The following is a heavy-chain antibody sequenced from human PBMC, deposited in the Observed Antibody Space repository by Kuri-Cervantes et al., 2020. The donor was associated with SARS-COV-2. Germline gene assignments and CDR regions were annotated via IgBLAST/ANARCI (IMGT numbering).Heavy chain of an antibody. CDR3: ARGVEMATINDPFDY. D-gene: IGHD5-24*01. V-gene: IGHV1-69*13. J-gene: IGHJ4*02. CDR1: GGTFSSYA. CDR2: IIPIFGTA. Sequence: SVKVSCKASGGTFSSYAISWVRQAPGQGLEWMGGIIPIFGTANYAQKFQGRVTITADESTSTAYMELSSLRSEDTAVYYCARGVEMATINDPFDYWGQGTLVTVSS.